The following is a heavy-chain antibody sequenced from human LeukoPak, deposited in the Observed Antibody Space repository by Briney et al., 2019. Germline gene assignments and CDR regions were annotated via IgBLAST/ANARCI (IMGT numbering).Heavy chain of an antibody. CDR2: IYTSGST. Sequence: PSETLSLTCTVSSGSIGSGSYYWSWIRQPAGKGLEWIGRIYTSGSTNYNPSLKSRVTISVDTPKNQFSLKLSSVTAADTAVYYCARESMIAGSQHWGQGTLVTVSS. D-gene: IGHD3-22*01. V-gene: IGHV4-61*02. CDR1: SGSIGSGSYY. CDR3: ARESMIAGSQH. J-gene: IGHJ1*01.